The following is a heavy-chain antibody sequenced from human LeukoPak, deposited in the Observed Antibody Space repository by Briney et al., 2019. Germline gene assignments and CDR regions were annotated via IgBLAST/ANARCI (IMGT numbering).Heavy chain of an antibody. CDR1: GYTFTSYY. J-gene: IGHJ4*02. D-gene: IGHD3-10*01. V-gene: IGHV1-46*01. CDR2: INPSGGST. Sequence: WASVKVSCKASGYTFTSYYMHWVRQAPGQGLEWMGIINPSGGSTSYAQKFQGRVTMTRDTSTSTVYMELGSLRSEDTAVYYCARAHLAVWFGELCLDYWGQGTLVTVSS. CDR3: ARAHLAVWFGELCLDY.